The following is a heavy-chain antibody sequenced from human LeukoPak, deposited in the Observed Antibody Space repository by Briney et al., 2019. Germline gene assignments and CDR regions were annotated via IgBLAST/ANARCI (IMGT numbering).Heavy chain of an antibody. V-gene: IGHV3-30*03. J-gene: IGHJ4*02. D-gene: IGHD5-12*01. CDR2: ISYGGGDK. CDR1: GFTFSFYG. Sequence: PGRSLRLSCAASGFTFSFYGMHWVRQAPGKGLEWVAFISYGGGDKYYADSVKGRFTISRDNSKNTLSLQMNSLRAEDTAVYYCARDRGVAAHLDYWGQGTLVTVSS. CDR3: ARDRGVAAHLDY.